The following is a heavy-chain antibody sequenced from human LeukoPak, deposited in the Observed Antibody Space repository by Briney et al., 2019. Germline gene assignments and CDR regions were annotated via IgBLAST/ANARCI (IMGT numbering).Heavy chain of an antibody. D-gene: IGHD3-10*01. CDR1: GYSISSGFY. CDR3: ASTYYYGSGQNWFDP. V-gene: IGHV4-38-2*02. CDR2: IFHSGST. J-gene: IGHJ5*02. Sequence: SETLSLTCSVSGYSISSGFYWGWIRQPPGKGLEWIGSIFHSGSTYYNPSLKSRVTISVDTSKNQFSLKLSSVTAADTAVYYCASTYYYGSGQNWFDPWGQGTLVTVSS.